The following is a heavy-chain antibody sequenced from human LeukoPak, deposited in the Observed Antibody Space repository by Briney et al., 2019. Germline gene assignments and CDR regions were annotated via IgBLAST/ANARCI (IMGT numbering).Heavy chain of an antibody. V-gene: IGHV3-64*05. CDR1: GFTFKSYA. D-gene: IGHD6-6*01. Sequence: PGGSLRLSCSASGFTFKSYAMHCVRQAPGKGLEYVSSINTNGANTYYADSVKGRFTISRDNSRNTVYVQVNSLTPEDTAVYYCAKGLDYSSSQMDSWGQGTLVTVSS. CDR2: INTNGANT. CDR3: AKGLDYSSSQMDS. J-gene: IGHJ4*02.